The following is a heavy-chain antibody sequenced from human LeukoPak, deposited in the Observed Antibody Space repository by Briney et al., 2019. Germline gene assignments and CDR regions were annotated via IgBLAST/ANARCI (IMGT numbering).Heavy chain of an antibody. CDR3: ARVQYRYYDSSGYYYVRYYMDV. Sequence: PSETLSLTCTVSGYSISSGYCWGWIRQPPGKGLEWIGTIYHDGSTNYNPSLKSRVTISVDTSKNQFSLKLSSVTAADTAVYYCARVQYRYYDSSGYYYVRYYMDVWGKGTTVTVSS. D-gene: IGHD3-22*01. CDR1: GYSISSGYC. J-gene: IGHJ6*03. CDR2: IYHDGST. V-gene: IGHV4-38-2*02.